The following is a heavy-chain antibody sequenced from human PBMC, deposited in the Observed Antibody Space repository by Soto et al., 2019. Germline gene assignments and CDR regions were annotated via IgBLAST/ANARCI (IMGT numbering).Heavy chain of an antibody. Sequence: SQTLSLTCAISGDSVSSNSAAWNWIRLSPSRGLEWLGRTYYRSKWYNDYAVSVKSRITINPDTSKNQFSLQLNSVTPEDTAVYYCARGDSSSWYLFDPWGQGTLVTVSS. V-gene: IGHV6-1*01. CDR3: ARGDSSSWYLFDP. J-gene: IGHJ5*02. D-gene: IGHD6-13*01. CDR2: TYYRSKWYN. CDR1: GDSVSSNSAA.